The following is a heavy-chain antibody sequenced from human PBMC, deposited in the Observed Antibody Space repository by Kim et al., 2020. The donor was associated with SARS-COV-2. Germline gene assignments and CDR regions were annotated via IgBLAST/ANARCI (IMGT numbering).Heavy chain of an antibody. CDR1: DYNLSNYG. CDR3: ARDQAAPTYYYGSGSYYPPFAF. V-gene: IGHV1-18*01. CDR2: ISFHNGNT. J-gene: IGHJ4*02. Sequence: ASVKVSCKAADYNLSNYGISWVRQAPGRGLEWMGWISFHNGNTHYAQKLKGRVTMTADTSPSTAYMELRSLRSDDTAGYYCARDQAAPTYYYGSGSYYPPFAFWGQGTLVTVFS. D-gene: IGHD3-10*01.